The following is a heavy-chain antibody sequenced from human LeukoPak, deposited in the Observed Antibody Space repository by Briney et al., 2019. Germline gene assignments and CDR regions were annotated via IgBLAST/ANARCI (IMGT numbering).Heavy chain of an antibody. CDR3: TRETPSRYFDY. J-gene: IGHJ4*02. V-gene: IGHV1-18*01. CDR2: ISAYNGNT. Sequence: ASVKVSCKASGYTFTSYGISWVRQAPGQGLEWMGWISAYNGNTNYAQKLQGRVTMTTDTSTSTAYMELRSLRSEDTAVYYCTRETPSRYFDYWGQGTLVTVSS. CDR1: GYTFTSYG. D-gene: IGHD4-23*01.